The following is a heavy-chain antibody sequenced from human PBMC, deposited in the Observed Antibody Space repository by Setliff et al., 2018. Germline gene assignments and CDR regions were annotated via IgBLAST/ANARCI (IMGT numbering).Heavy chain of an antibody. CDR1: GGSFSGYY. D-gene: IGHD2-21*01. V-gene: IGHV4-34*01. J-gene: IGHJ6*03. CDR3: ARGLVAARYYYYYYMDV. CDR2: INHSGST. Sequence: PSETLSLTCAVYGGSFSGYYWSWIRQPPGKGLEWIGEINHSGSTNYNPSPKSRVTISVDTSKNQFSLKLSSVTAADTAVYYCARGLVAARYYYYYYMDVWGKGTTVTVSS.